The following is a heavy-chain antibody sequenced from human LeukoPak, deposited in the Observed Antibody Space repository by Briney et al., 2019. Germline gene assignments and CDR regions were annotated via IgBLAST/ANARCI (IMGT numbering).Heavy chain of an antibody. D-gene: IGHD3-16*01. J-gene: IGHJ4*02. CDR2: VYYSGST. V-gene: IGHV4-59*08. CDR3: ARSGGAFPLDY. Sequence: SETLSLTCTVSGGSISNYYWSWIRQPPGKGLEWIGHVYYSGSTNYNPSLKSRVTILVDTSKNQFSLKVTSVTAADTAVYYCARSGGAFPLDYWGQGTLVTVSS. CDR1: GGSISNYY.